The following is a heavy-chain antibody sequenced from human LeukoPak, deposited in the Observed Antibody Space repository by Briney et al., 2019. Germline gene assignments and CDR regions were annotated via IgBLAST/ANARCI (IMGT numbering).Heavy chain of an antibody. CDR2: INWNGGST. CDR1: GFTFDDYG. Sequence: GGSLRLSCAASGFTFDDYGMSWVRQAPGKGLEWVSGINWNGGSTGYADSVKGRFTISRDSAKNSLYLQMNSLRAEDTALYYCARATHYYESSGYDYWGQGTLVTVSS. D-gene: IGHD3-22*01. V-gene: IGHV3-20*04. J-gene: IGHJ4*02. CDR3: ARATHYYESSGYDY.